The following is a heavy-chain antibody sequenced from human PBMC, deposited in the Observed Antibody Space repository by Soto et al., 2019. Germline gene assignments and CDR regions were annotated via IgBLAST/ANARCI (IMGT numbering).Heavy chain of an antibody. CDR2: IYHTGKA. J-gene: IGHJ4*02. Sequence: PSETLSLTCAVSGDSISGNNWWSGVRQSPGKGLVWIGEIYHTGKATYNPPLKTRVTMSVDKSKIQFSFQVRSVIVADTAVYFCSHGQIMVHSPTELDFWGQGTLVTVSS. D-gene: IGHD1-1*01. CDR3: SHGQIMVHSPTELDF. V-gene: IGHV4-4*02. CDR1: GDSISGNNW.